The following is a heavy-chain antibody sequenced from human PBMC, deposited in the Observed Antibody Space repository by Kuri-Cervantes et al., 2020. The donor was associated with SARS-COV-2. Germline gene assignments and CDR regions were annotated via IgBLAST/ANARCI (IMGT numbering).Heavy chain of an antibody. J-gene: IGHJ5*02. Sequence: GESLKISCAASGFTFSDHYMDWVRQAPGKGLEWVGRTRNKANSYTTEYAASVKGRFTISRDDSKNSLYLQMNSLKTEDTAVYYCTRPHYDLDPWGQGTLVTVSS. V-gene: IGHV3-72*01. CDR1: GFTFSDHY. CDR2: TRNKANSYTT. D-gene: IGHD3-3*01. CDR3: TRPHYDLDP.